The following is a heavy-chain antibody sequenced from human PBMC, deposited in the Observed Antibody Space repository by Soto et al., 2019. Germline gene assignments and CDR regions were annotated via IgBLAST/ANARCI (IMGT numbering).Heavy chain of an antibody. V-gene: IGHV4-39*01. CDR2: IYYSGST. CDR1: GGSISSSSYY. Sequence: QLQLQESGPGLVKPSETLSLTCTVSGGSISSSSYYWGWIRQPPGKGLEWIGSIYYSGSTYYNPSLKGRVTISVDTSKNQFSLKLSSVTAADTAVYYCARHLRRRRSYDGSGSYLGYMDVWGKGTTVTVSS. J-gene: IGHJ6*03. CDR3: ARHLRRRRSYDGSGSYLGYMDV. D-gene: IGHD3-10*01.